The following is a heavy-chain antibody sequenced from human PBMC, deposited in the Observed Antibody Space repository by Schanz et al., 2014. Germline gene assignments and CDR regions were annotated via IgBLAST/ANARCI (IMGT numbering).Heavy chain of an antibody. V-gene: IGHV3-23*04. CDR2: ISGSGGST. Sequence: EVQVVESGGGLVQPGGSLRLSCAASGFTFSSYAMSWVRQAPGKGLEWVSAISGSGGSTYYADSVKGRFTISRDNAKSSLYLQMNSLRVEDTAVYYCAASSGWHPSTDYWGQGTLVTVSS. J-gene: IGHJ4*02. CDR1: GFTFSSYA. D-gene: IGHD6-19*01. CDR3: AASSGWHPSTDY.